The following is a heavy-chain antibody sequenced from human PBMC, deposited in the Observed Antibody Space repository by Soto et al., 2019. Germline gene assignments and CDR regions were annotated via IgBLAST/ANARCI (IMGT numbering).Heavy chain of an antibody. CDR2: IYWDDDK. CDR3: AQNDYGDYEIPDDAFDI. D-gene: IGHD4-17*01. J-gene: IGHJ3*02. CDR1: GFSLSTSGVG. V-gene: IGHV2-5*02. Sequence: QITLKESGPTLVKPTQTLTLTCTFSGFSLSTSGVGVGWIRQPPGKALEWLALIYWDDDKRYSSSLKSRLTITKDTSKNQVVLTMTNMDPVDTATYYCAQNDYGDYEIPDDAFDIWGQGTMVTVSS.